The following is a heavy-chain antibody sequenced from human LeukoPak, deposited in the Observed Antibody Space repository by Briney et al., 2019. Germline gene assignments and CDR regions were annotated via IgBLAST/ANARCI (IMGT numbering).Heavy chain of an antibody. Sequence: SETLSLTCTVSGGSISSSSYYWGWIRQPPGKGLEWIGSIYYSGSTYYNPSLKSRVTISVDTSKNQFSLKLSSVTAADTAVYYCARDRAYYYDSSGYSLDYWGQGTLVTVSS. D-gene: IGHD3-22*01. CDR1: GGSISSSSYY. J-gene: IGHJ4*02. CDR3: ARDRAYYYDSSGYSLDY. V-gene: IGHV4-39*07. CDR2: IYYSGST.